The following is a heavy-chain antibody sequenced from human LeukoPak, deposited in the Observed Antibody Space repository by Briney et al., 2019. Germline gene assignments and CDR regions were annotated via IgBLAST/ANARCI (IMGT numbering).Heavy chain of an antibody. V-gene: IGHV4-34*01. CDR3: ARSRHYYYDSSGYPPYFDY. D-gene: IGHD3-22*01. CDR1: GGSFSGYY. CDR2: INHSGST. J-gene: IGHJ4*02. Sequence: SETLSLTCAVYGGSFSGYYWSWIRQPPGKGLEWIGEINHSGSTNYNPSLKSRVTISVDTSKNQFSLKLSPVTAADTAVYYCARSRHYYYDSSGYPPYFDYWGQGTLVTVSS.